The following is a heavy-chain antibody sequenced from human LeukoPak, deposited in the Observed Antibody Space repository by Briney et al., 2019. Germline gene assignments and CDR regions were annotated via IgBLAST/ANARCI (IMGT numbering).Heavy chain of an antibody. Sequence: PGGSLRLSCAASGFTFSSYGMHWVRQAPGKGLEWVADISYDGSNKYYADSVKGRFTISRDNSKNTLYLQMNSLRDEDTAVYYCAKDRVRIAVAGYLEFDYWGQGTLVTVSS. V-gene: IGHV3-30*18. CDR2: ISYDGSNK. CDR1: GFTFSSYG. CDR3: AKDRVRIAVAGYLEFDY. D-gene: IGHD6-19*01. J-gene: IGHJ4*02.